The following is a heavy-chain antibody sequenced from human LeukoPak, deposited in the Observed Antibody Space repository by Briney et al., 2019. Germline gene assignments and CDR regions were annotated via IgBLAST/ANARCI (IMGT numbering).Heavy chain of an antibody. CDR3: AKAGSIGWYEDWYFQH. CDR2: ISGSGGST. D-gene: IGHD6-19*01. CDR1: GFTISSYA. Sequence: GGSLRLSCAASGFTISSYAMSWVRQAQGKGLDWVSAISGSGGSTYYADSVKGRFTISRDNSKNTLYLQMNSLRAEDTAVYYCAKAGSIGWYEDWYFQHWGQGTLVTVSS. J-gene: IGHJ1*01. V-gene: IGHV3-23*01.